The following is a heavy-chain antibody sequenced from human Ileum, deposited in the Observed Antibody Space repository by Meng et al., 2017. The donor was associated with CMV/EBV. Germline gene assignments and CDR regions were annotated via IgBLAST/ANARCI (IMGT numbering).Heavy chain of an antibody. V-gene: IGHV3-53*01. J-gene: IGHJ6*02. CDR2: IYDGRGST. CDR3: AMELVTPYFGLDV. Sequence: GESLKISCAASGIVVSNNYMSWVRQAPGKGLEWVSVIYDGRGSTYYADSVKGRFTISRDKSTHTVYLQMTSLGAEDTAVYYCAMELVTPYFGLDVWGHGTTVTVSS. CDR1: GIVVSNNY. D-gene: IGHD1-7*01.